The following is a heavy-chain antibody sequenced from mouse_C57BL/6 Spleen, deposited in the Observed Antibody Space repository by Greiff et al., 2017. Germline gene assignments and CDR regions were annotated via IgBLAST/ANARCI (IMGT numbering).Heavy chain of an antibody. CDR3: ARALYDGYYGGAMDY. CDR1: GFSINSDCY. CDR2: TFYSGIT. V-gene: IGHV3-3*01. D-gene: IGHD2-3*01. Sequence: EVQLVESGPSLVRPSQTLSLTCTVTGFSINSDCYWIWIRQFPGNKLEYIGYTFYSGITYYNPSLESRTYITRDTSKNQFSLKLSSVTTEDTATYYCARALYDGYYGGAMDYWGQGTSVTVSS. J-gene: IGHJ4*01.